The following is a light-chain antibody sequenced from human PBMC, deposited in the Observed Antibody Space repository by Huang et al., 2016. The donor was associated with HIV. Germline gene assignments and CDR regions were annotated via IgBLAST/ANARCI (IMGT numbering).Light chain of an antibody. CDR2: LGS. CDR3: MQVLQTPRT. V-gene: IGKV2-28*01. J-gene: IGKJ1*01. CDR1: QSLLHSNGKNY. Sequence: DIVMTQSPLSLPVTPGEPASISCRSSQSLLHSNGKNYLDWYLQKPGQSHQLLIYLGSNRASGGPDRFSGGGSGTYFTLKISRVEAEDVGIYYCMQVLQTPRTFGQGTKVEVK.